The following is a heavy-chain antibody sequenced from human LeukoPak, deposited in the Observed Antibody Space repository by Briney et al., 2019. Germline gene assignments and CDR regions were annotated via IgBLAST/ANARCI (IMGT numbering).Heavy chain of an antibody. Sequence: GGSLRLSCAASGFTFSNYAMHWVRQAPGKGLEWVALISHDGSSEYYGDSMEGRFTISRDNSRNTFYLQMNSLRAEDTAVYYCASRFEWLSSFDYWGQGTLVTVSS. CDR3: ASRFEWLSSFDY. D-gene: IGHD3-3*01. CDR2: ISHDGSSE. J-gene: IGHJ4*02. CDR1: GFTFSNYA. V-gene: IGHV3-30*03.